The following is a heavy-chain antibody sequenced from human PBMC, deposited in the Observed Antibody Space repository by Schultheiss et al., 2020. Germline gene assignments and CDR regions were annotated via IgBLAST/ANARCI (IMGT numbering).Heavy chain of an antibody. D-gene: IGHD3-22*01. CDR2: INHSGST. Sequence: SETLSLTCTVSGGSISSSTYYWGWIRQPPGKGLEWIGEINHSGSTNYNPSLKSRVTISVDTSKNQFSLKLSSVAAADTAVYYCASTQYYYDSSGVLQHWGQGTLVTVSS. CDR1: GGSISSSTYY. J-gene: IGHJ1*01. V-gene: IGHV4-39*07. CDR3: ASTQYYYDSSGVLQH.